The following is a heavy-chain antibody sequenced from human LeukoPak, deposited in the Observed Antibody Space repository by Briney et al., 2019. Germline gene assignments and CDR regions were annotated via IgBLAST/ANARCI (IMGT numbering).Heavy chain of an antibody. Sequence: PSETLSLTCADYGGSFSGYYWSWIRQPPGKGLEWIGEINHSGSTNYNPSLKSRVTISVDTSKNQFSLKLSSVTAADTAVYYCARGRGRGRYSGYDKANYYYGMDVWGQGTTVTVSS. CDR3: ARGRGRGRYSGYDKANYYYGMDV. J-gene: IGHJ6*02. V-gene: IGHV4-34*01. CDR2: INHSGST. CDR1: GGSFSGYY. D-gene: IGHD5-12*01.